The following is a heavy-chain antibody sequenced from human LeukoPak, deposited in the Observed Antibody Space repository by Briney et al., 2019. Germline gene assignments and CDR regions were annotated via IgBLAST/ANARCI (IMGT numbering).Heavy chain of an antibody. CDR2: IWYDGSNK. CDR3: ARAVSRSSWPYFDY. CDR1: GFTFSSYA. J-gene: IGHJ4*02. Sequence: GGSLRLSCSASGFTFSSYAMHWVRQAPGKGLEWVAVIWYDGSNKYYADSVKGRFTISRDNAKNTLYMQMNSLRAEDTAVYYCARAVSRSSWPYFDYWGQGTLVTVSS. D-gene: IGHD6-13*01. V-gene: IGHV3-33*08.